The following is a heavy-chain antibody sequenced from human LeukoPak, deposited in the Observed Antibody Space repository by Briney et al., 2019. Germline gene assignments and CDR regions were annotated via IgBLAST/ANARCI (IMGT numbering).Heavy chain of an antibody. Sequence: HPGGSLRLSCAASGFTFSSDWMSWVRQAPGKGLEWVGNIKQDGSEIYYVDSVKGRFTISRDNAKNSLYLQMNSLRAEDTAVYYCARIYGGNSYYFDYWGQGTLVTVSS. CDR2: IKQDGSEI. CDR1: GFTFSSDW. V-gene: IGHV3-7*01. J-gene: IGHJ4*02. D-gene: IGHD4-23*01. CDR3: ARIYGGNSYYFDY.